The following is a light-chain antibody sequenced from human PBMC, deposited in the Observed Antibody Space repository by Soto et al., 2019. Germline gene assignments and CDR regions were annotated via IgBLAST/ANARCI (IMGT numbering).Light chain of an antibody. CDR3: QQYGGSPGT. Sequence: EIGLTQSPGTLSLSPGERATLSCRASQSVPGSSLAWYQQRPGQAPRLLIYGASNRVTGIPDRFSGSGSGTDFTLTISRLEPEDFAVYYCQQYGGSPGTFGQGTKVEIK. CDR2: GAS. V-gene: IGKV3-20*01. CDR1: QSVPGSS. J-gene: IGKJ1*01.